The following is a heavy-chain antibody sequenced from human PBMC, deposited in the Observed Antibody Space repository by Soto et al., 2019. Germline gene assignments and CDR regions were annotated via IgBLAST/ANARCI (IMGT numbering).Heavy chain of an antibody. CDR3: ARHVRFLEWIMGGMDV. J-gene: IGHJ6*02. CDR1: GGSISSSSYY. CDR2: IYYSGST. V-gene: IGHV4-39*01. D-gene: IGHD3-3*01. Sequence: SETLSLTCTVSGGSISSSSYYWGWIRQPPGKGLEWIGSIYYSGSTYYNPSLKSRVTISVDTSKNQFSLKLSSVTAADTAVYYCARHVRFLEWIMGGMDVRGQGTTVTVSS.